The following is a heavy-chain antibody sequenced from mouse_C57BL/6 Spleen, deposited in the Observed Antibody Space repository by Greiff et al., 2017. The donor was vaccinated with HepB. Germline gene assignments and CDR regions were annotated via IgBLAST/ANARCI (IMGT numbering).Heavy chain of an antibody. V-gene: IGHV1-55*01. D-gene: IGHD3-2*02. CDR3: ARSDSSGVIYYYAMDY. CDR1: GYTFTSYW. CDR2: IYPGSGST. J-gene: IGHJ4*01. Sequence: QVQLQQPGAELVKPGASVKMSCKASGYTFTSYWITWVKQRPGQGLEWIGDIYPGSGSTNYNEKFKSKATLTVDTSSSTAYMQLSSLTSEDSAVYYCARSDSSGVIYYYAMDYWGQGTSVTVSS.